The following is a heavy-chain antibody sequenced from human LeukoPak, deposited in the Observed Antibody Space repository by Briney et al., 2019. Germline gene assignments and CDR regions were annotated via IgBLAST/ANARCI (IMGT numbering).Heavy chain of an antibody. CDR2: IILILGIA. CDR3: ARDYVDRGVEMATS. D-gene: IGHD5-12*01. CDR1: GGTFSSYA. Sequence: GASVKVSCKASGGTFSSYAISWVRQAPGQGLEWMGRIILILGIANYAQKFQGRVTITADKSTSTAYMELSSLRSEDTAVYYCARDYVDRGVEMATSWGQGTLVTVSS. V-gene: IGHV1-69*04. J-gene: IGHJ4*02.